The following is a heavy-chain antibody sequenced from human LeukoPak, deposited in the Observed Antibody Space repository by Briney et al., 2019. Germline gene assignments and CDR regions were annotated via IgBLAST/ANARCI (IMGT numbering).Heavy chain of an antibody. V-gene: IGHV3-74*01. D-gene: IGHD6-19*01. J-gene: IGHJ5*02. Sequence: GGSLRLSCAASGFTFSSNWMHCVRQAPGKGLAWVSRINNDGSSTSYADSVKGRFTISRDNAKNTLYLQMNSLRAEDTAVYYCATSMAGFNWFDPWGQGTLVTVSS. CDR2: INNDGSST. CDR1: GFTFSSNW. CDR3: ATSMAGFNWFDP.